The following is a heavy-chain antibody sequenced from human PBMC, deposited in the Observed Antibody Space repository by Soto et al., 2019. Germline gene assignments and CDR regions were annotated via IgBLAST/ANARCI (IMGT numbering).Heavy chain of an antibody. J-gene: IGHJ3*02. CDR3: ASSWDGVRGVVEI. Sequence: QVQRQESGPGLVKPSETLSLTCTVSGGSISYYYWSWIRQPPGKGLEWIGYIYYSGSTNHNPSLKSRISISVDTSKNQFSLKLSSVTAADTAVYYCASSWDGVRGVVEIWGQGTLVTVSS. CDR2: IYYSGST. V-gene: IGHV4-59*01. D-gene: IGHD3-10*01. CDR1: GGSISYYY.